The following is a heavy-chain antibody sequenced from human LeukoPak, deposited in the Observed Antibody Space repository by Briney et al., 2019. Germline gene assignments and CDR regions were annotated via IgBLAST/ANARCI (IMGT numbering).Heavy chain of an antibody. V-gene: IGHV3-23*01. CDR1: GFTFSSYA. Sequence: GGSLRLSCAASGFTFSSYAMSWVRQAPGKGLEWVSTITVSGGSTYYADSVKGRFTISRDNSKNTLYLQMNSLRAEDTAVYYCAGGYCTSTNCYGPYYYYGMDVWGQGTTVTVSS. J-gene: IGHJ6*02. CDR2: ITVSGGST. D-gene: IGHD2-2*01. CDR3: AGGYCTSTNCYGPYYYYGMDV.